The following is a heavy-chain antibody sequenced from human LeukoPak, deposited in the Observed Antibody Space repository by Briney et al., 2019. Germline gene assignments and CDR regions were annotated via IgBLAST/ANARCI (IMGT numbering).Heavy chain of an antibody. J-gene: IGHJ5*02. V-gene: IGHV4-59*13. CDR3: ARVYSDLVRLDP. Sequence: SETLSLTCTISGGSISGFYWTWIRRPPGKGLEYIGYMYYTGTTNYNPSLMSRITLSLDTSKNHFSLKLTSVTAADTAVYYCARVYSDLVRLDPWGQGTLVTVSS. D-gene: IGHD2-21*01. CDR1: GGSISGFY. CDR2: MYYTGTT.